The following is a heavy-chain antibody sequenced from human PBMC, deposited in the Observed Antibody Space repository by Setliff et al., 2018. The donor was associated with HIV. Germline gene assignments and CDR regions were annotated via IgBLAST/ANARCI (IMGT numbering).Heavy chain of an antibody. CDR1: DGSFSGYY. CDR2: ITHSGGT. D-gene: IGHD2-15*01. J-gene: IGHJ4*02. CDR3: ARHSFPFGGKGVDY. V-gene: IGHV4-34*01. Sequence: SETLSLTCAVYDGSFSGYYWIWIRQPPGKGLEWIGEITHSGGTNYNPSLKSRVTISVDMSKNQFSLRLSSVTAADTAVYYCARHSFPFGGKGVDYWGQGTLVTVSS.